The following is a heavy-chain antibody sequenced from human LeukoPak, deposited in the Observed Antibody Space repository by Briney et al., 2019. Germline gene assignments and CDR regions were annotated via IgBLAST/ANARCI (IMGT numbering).Heavy chain of an antibody. CDR2: IYVGDSNT. D-gene: IGHD5-12*01. V-gene: IGHV5-51*01. CDR1: GYSFSTYW. J-gene: IGHJ4*02. CDR3: ARVGDSGSFDD. Sequence: GESLKISCKGSGYSFSTYWNGWVRQMPGKGLEWMGIIYVGDSNTIYRPPFQGQVTISADKSISTAYLQWSSLRASDTAMYYCARVGDSGSFDDWGQGTLVTVSS.